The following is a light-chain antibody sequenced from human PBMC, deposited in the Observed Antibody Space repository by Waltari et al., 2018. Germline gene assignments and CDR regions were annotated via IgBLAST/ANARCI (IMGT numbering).Light chain of an antibody. CDR3: QQYNYWPPLT. CDR2: GAS. CDR1: QSVNSN. J-gene: IGKJ4*01. Sequence: EILMTQSPATLSVSPGESATLSCRASQSVNSNLAWYQQKPGQAPRILISGASTRATGIPARFSGTGSGTEFTLTITSLQSEDFATYYCQQYNYWPPLTFGGGTKVEI. V-gene: IGKV3-15*01.